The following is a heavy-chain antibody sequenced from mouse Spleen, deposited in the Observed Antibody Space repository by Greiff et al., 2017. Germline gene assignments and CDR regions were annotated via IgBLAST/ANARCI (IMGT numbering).Heavy chain of an antibody. CDR3: ARVDDGYYVDY. J-gene: IGHJ2*01. D-gene: IGHD2-3*01. V-gene: IGHV1-42*01. CDR1: GYSFTGYY. Sequence: LVESGPELVKPGASVKISCKASGYSFTGYYMNWVKQSPEKSLEWIGEINPSTGGTTYNQKFKAKATLTVDKSSSTAYMQLKSLTSEDSAVYYCARVDDGYYVDYWGQGTTLTVSS. CDR2: INPSTGGT.